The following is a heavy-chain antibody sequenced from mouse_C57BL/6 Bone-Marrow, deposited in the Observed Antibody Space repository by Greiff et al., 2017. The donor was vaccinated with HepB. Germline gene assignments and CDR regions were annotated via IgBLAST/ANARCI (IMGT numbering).Heavy chain of an antibody. Sequence: EVKLVESGAELVRPGASVKLSCTASGFNIKDDYMHWVKQRPEQGLEWIGWIDPENGDTEYASKFQGKATITADTSSNTAYLQLSSLTSEDTAVYYCTPFSITTDMDYWGQGTSVTVSS. J-gene: IGHJ4*01. CDR1: GFNIKDDY. CDR3: TPFSITTDMDY. D-gene: IGHD1-1*01. CDR2: IDPENGDT. V-gene: IGHV14-4*01.